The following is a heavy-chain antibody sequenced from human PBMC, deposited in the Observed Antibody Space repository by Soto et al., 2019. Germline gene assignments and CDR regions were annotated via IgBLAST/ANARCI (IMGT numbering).Heavy chain of an antibody. CDR2: INTVGTTA. CDR3: ARGDYSGVTYYFDP. V-gene: IGHV3-74*03. D-gene: IGHD2-15*01. Sequence: GGSLRLSCEASGFTFSHYWMHWVRQTPGKGLVWVARINTVGTTATYADSVKGRFIISRDNARNTLHLQMNTLRIGDTAVYYCARGDYSGVTYYFDPWGQGTLVTVSS. CDR1: GFTFSHYW. J-gene: IGHJ5*02.